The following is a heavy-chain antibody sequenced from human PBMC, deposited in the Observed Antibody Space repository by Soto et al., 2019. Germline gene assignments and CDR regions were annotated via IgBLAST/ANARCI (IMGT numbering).Heavy chain of an antibody. J-gene: IGHJ4*02. V-gene: IGHV3-23*01. CDR3: ANEVSLGSTVDLGY. CDR1: GFTFSIFA. Sequence: EVQLLESGGDLVQPGGSLRLSCAASGFTFSIFAMSWVRQSPGKGLEWVSTISGSGGSTYYADAVKGRFSISRDNSMGTLYLQMKSLRVEDTAIYYCANEVSLGSTVDLGYWGQGTLVTVSS. D-gene: IGHD7-27*01. CDR2: ISGSGGST.